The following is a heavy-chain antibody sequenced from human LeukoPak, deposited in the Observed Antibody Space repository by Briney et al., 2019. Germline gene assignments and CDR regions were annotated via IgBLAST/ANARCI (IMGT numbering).Heavy chain of an antibody. CDR1: GFTFSSYE. V-gene: IGHV3-48*03. D-gene: IGHD5-24*01. CDR2: ISSSGSTI. CDR3: ARGSGRWLQMGGFDY. J-gene: IGHJ4*02. Sequence: GGSLRLSCAASGFTFSSYEMNWVRQAPGKGLEWVSYISSSGSTIYYADSVKGRFTISRDNAKNSLYLQMNSLRAEDTAVYYCARGSGRWLQMGGFDYWGQGTLVTVSS.